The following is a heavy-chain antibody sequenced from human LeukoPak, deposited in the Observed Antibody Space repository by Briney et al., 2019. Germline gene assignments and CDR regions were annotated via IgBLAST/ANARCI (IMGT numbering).Heavy chain of an antibody. Sequence: PGGSLRLSCAASGFTFSSYGMHWVRQAPGKGLEWVAFIRYDGSNKYYADSVKGRFTISRDNPKNTLYLQMNSLRAEGTAVYYCAKDRVGATMIFDYWGQGTLVTVSS. CDR2: IRYDGSNK. D-gene: IGHD1-26*01. J-gene: IGHJ4*02. CDR3: AKDRVGATMIFDY. CDR1: GFTFSSYG. V-gene: IGHV3-30*02.